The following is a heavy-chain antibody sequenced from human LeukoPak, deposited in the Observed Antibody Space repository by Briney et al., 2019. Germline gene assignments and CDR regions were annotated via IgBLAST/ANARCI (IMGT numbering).Heavy chain of an antibody. D-gene: IGHD3-3*01. CDR3: ARELPPYDFWSGYYTREFDY. Sequence: ASVKVSCKASGYTFTSYDINWVRQATGQGLEWMGWMNPNSGNTGYAQKFQGRVTMTRNTSISTAYMELSSLRSEDTAVYYCARELPPYDFWSGYYTREFDYWGQGTLVTVSS. J-gene: IGHJ4*02. V-gene: IGHV1-8*01. CDR1: GYTFTSYD. CDR2: MNPNSGNT.